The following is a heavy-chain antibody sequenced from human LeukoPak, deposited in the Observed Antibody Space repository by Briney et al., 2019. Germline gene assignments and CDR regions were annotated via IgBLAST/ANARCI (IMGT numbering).Heavy chain of an antibody. CDR3: ARGGYSGYDDAFDI. D-gene: IGHD5-12*01. Sequence: GGSLRLSCAASGFTFSSYWMHWVRQAPGKGLVWVSRINSDGSSTSYADSVKGRFTISRDNAKNTLYLQMNSLRAEDTAVYYCARGGYSGYDDAFDIWGQGTMVTVSS. V-gene: IGHV3-74*01. CDR2: INSDGSST. J-gene: IGHJ3*02. CDR1: GFTFSSYW.